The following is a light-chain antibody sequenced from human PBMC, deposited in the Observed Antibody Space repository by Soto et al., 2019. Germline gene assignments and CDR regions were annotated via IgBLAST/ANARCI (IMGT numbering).Light chain of an antibody. V-gene: IGLV2-14*01. CDR2: EVS. CDR1: SSDVGGYNY. Sequence: HSALTQPASVSGSPGQSITISCTGTSSDVGGYNYVSWYQQHPGKAPKLMIYEVSNRPSGVSNRFSGSKSGNTASLTISGLQAEDEADYYCCSYAGSSTYVFGTGTKLTVL. CDR3: CSYAGSSTYV. J-gene: IGLJ1*01.